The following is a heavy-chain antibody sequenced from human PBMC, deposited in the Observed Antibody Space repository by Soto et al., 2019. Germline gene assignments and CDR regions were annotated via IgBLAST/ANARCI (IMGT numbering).Heavy chain of an antibody. J-gene: IGHJ4*02. CDR3: ARGEGYDFWSGYYRHYFDY. CDR2: IYHSRST. Sequence: QLQLQESGSGLVKPSQTLSLTCAVSGGSISSGGYSWSWIRQPPGKGLEWIGYIYHSRSTYYNPSLKSRVTISVDRSKNQFSLKLSSVTAADTAVYYCARGEGYDFWSGYYRHYFDYWGQGTLVTVSS. CDR1: GGSISSGGYS. D-gene: IGHD3-3*01. V-gene: IGHV4-30-2*01.